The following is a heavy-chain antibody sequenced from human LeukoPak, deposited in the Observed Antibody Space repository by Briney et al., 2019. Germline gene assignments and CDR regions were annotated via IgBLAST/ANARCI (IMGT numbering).Heavy chain of an antibody. CDR2: IYYSGST. J-gene: IGHJ4*02. D-gene: IGHD2-2*01. Sequence: SETLSLTCTVSGGSISSYYWSWIQQPPGKGLEWIGYIYYSGSTNYNPSLKSRVTISVDTTKNQFSLKLSSVTAADTAVYYCARDLLGYCSSTSCQYWAHYFDYWGQGTLVTVSS. CDR3: ARDLLGYCSSTSCQYWAHYFDY. CDR1: GGSISSYY. V-gene: IGHV4-59*01.